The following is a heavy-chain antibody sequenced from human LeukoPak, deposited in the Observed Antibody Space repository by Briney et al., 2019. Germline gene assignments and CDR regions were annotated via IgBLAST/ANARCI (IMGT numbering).Heavy chain of an antibody. Sequence: GGSLTLSCPASGFTFSDYAMSWVRQAPGKGLEWISAIRGTGGSGDSTYYADSVKGRFTISRDNSKITLYLQMNSLRAEDTAVYYCAKDFYSVTYPRFDYWGQGTLVTVSS. V-gene: IGHV3-23*01. CDR1: GFTFSDYA. CDR3: AKDFYSVTYPRFDY. D-gene: IGHD4-23*01. J-gene: IGHJ4*02. CDR2: IRGTGGSGDST.